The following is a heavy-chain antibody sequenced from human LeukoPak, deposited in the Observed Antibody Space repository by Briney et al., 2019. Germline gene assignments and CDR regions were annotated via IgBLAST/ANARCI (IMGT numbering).Heavy chain of an antibody. V-gene: IGHV3-73*01. D-gene: IGHD3-16*01. CDR1: GIAFAGSA. Sequence: GGSLRLSCAASGIAFAGSAVHWVRQASGKGLEWVGCVRSHEKNYATLYGASVKGRFIISRDDSRNTASLQMSSLRIEDTAVYFCVRHIECLAPGRWGQGTLVTVSS. CDR2: VRSHEKNYAT. CDR3: VRHIECLAPGR. J-gene: IGHJ4*02.